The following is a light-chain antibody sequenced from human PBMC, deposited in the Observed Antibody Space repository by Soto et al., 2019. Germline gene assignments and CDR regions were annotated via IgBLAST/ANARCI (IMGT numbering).Light chain of an antibody. CDR2: AAT. CDR1: QSVSSNY. V-gene: IGKV3-20*01. Sequence: EIVLTQSPGPLSLSPGERATLSCRASQSVSSNYLTWYQQKPGQAPRLLIYAATNRATGIPDRFSGSGSGTDFTLTISRLEPEDFAVYYCQQYRSSRFPFGPGTKVDIK. CDR3: QQYRSSRFP. J-gene: IGKJ3*01.